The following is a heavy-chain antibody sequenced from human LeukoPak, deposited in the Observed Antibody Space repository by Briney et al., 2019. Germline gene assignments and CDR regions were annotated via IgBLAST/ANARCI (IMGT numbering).Heavy chain of an antibody. V-gene: IGHV4-39*07. J-gene: IGHJ5*02. D-gene: IGHD3-10*01. CDR1: GGSISSSSYY. CDR2: IYYSGST. Sequence: SETLSLTCTVSGGSISSSSYYWGWIRQPPGKGLEWIGSIYYSGSTYYNPSLKSRVTISVDTSKNQFSLKLSSVTAADTAVYYCARDSGSYYSNWFDPWGQGTLVTVSS. CDR3: ARDSGSYYSNWFDP.